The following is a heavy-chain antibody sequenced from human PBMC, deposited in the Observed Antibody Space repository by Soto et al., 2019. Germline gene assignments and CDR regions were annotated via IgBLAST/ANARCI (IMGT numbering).Heavy chain of an antibody. J-gene: IGHJ6*02. V-gene: IGHV3-21*01. CDR1: GFTFSSYS. D-gene: IGHD3-22*01. CDR3: ARGVPDSISARVDYYYGMDV. Sequence: EVQLVESGGGLVKPGGSLRLSCAASGFTFSSYSMNWVRQAPGKGLEWVSSISSSSSYIYYADSVKGRFTISRDNAKNSLYLQMNSLRAEDTAVYYCARGVPDSISARVDYYYGMDVWGQGTTVTVS. CDR2: ISSSSSYI.